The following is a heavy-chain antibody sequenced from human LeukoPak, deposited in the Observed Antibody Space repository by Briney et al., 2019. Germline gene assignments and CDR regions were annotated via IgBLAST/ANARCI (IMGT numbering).Heavy chain of an antibody. CDR3: ARDTDWSFDY. D-gene: IGHD2-21*01. CDR2: INNDRSSI. J-gene: IGHJ4*02. V-gene: IGHV3-48*01. Sequence: GGSLRLSCTASGFTFSEYSMNWVRQAPGKGLEWISYINNDRSSIADSVKGRFTISRDTAENSLFLQMNSLRAEDTAVYYCARDTDWSFDYWGQGILVTVSS. CDR1: GFTFSEYS.